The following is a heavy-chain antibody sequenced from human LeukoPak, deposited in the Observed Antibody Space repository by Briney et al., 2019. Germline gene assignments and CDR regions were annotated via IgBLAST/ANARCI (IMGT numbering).Heavy chain of an antibody. CDR2: ISSSSSYI. V-gene: IGHV3-21*04. CDR3: AKSGYNYDSDAYAFIDY. Sequence: GGSLTLSCAASGFTFSSYSMNWVRQAPGKGLEWVSSISSSSSYIYYADSVKGRFTISRDNAKNSLYLQMSSLRAEDTAVYYCAKSGYNYDSDAYAFIDYWGQGTLVTVSS. D-gene: IGHD3-22*01. J-gene: IGHJ4*02. CDR1: GFTFSSYS.